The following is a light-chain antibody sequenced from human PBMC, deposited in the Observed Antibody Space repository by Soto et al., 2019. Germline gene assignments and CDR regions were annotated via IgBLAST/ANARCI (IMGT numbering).Light chain of an antibody. CDR1: SSDVGYYDY. V-gene: IGLV2-8*01. CDR2: EVT. CDR3: SSYAGSNNFV. J-gene: IGLJ1*01. Sequence: QSALTQPPSASGFPGQSVTISCTGTSSDVGYYDYVSWYQQHPGKPPKLVIYEVTKRPSGVPDRVSASKSGNTASLTVSGLRAEDEDDYYCSSYAGSNNFVFGSGTKLTVL.